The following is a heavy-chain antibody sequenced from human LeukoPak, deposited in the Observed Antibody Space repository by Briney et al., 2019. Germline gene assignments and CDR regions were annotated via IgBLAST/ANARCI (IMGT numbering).Heavy chain of an antibody. CDR3: ARVAAGIGFFQH. V-gene: IGHV4-59*08. J-gene: IGHJ1*01. Sequence: SETLSLTCTVSGGSISNYYWSWIRQPPGKGLEWIGYIFYSGSINYNPSLKSRVTISVDTSKNQFSLKLSSVTAADTAVYYCARVAAGIGFFQHWGQGTLVTVSS. CDR2: IFYSGSI. D-gene: IGHD6-13*01. CDR1: GGSISNYY.